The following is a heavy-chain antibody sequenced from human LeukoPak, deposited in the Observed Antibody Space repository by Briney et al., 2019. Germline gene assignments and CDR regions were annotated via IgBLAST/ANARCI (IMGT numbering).Heavy chain of an antibody. V-gene: IGHV4-39*01. CDR2: IYYSGST. J-gene: IGHJ5*02. CDR1: GGSISSSSYY. CDR3: ARGRYGDYAGWFDP. Sequence: SETLTLTCTVSGGSISSSSYYWGWIRQPPGKGLEWIGSIYYSGSTYYNPSLKSRVTISVDTSKNQFSLKLSSVTAADTAVYYCARGRYGDYAGWFDPWGQGTLFNVSS. D-gene: IGHD4-17*01.